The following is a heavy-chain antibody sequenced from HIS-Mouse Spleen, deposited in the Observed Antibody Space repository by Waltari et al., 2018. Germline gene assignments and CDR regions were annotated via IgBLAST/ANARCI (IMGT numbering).Heavy chain of an antibody. Sequence: QVQLQESGPGLVKPSETLSLTCTVSGGSISRYYWSWIRQPPGKGLEWIEYIDYSGSTDYNTSPECPVTIPLDTSKNQCSLKLSSVTAADTAVYYCARLSRIDDILTGYDYWGQGTLVTVSS. CDR2: IDYSGST. CDR1: GGSISRYY. V-gene: IGHV4-59*08. D-gene: IGHD3-9*01. J-gene: IGHJ4*02. CDR3: ARLSRIDDILTGYDY.